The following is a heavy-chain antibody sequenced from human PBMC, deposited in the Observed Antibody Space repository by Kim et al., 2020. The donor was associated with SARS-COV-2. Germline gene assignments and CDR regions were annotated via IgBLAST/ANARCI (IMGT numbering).Heavy chain of an antibody. J-gene: IGHJ4*01. Sequence: SETLSLTCAVYGVSSSGYYWSWVRQPPGKGLEWIGEINHSGSTNYNPSLMSRVTISVDTSKNQFSLKLRSVTAADTAEYFCAGLVGYCSRIGCPKLFDY. CDR3: AGLVGYCSRIGCPKLFDY. V-gene: IGHV4-34*01. D-gene: IGHD2-2*01. CDR1: GVSSSGYY. CDR2: INHSGST.